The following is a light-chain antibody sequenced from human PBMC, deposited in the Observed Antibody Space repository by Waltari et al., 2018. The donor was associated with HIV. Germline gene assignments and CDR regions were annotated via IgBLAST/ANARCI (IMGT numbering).Light chain of an antibody. CDR1: ELGDGY. Sequence: SYELTQPPSVSVSPDQTATISCSGSELGDGYLWWYQQKPGQSPVFVIYEDTKRPSAIPERFSGSNSGNTATLTISGTQAMDEADYYCQTWDTSTVVFGGGTKLTVL. J-gene: IGLJ2*01. V-gene: IGLV3-1*01. CDR2: EDT. CDR3: QTWDTSTVV.